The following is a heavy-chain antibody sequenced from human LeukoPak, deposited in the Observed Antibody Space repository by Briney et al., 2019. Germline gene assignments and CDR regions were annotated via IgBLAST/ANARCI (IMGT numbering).Heavy chain of an antibody. CDR3: ARVAYSSSWYLDY. CDR2: INHSGST. J-gene: IGHJ4*02. Sequence: PSETLSLTCAVYGGSFSGYYWSWIRQPPGKGLEWIGEINHSGSTNYNPSLKSRVTISVDTSKNQFSLKLSSVTAADTAVYYCARVAYSSSWYLDYWGQGTLVTVSS. D-gene: IGHD6-13*01. V-gene: IGHV4-34*01. CDR1: GGSFSGYY.